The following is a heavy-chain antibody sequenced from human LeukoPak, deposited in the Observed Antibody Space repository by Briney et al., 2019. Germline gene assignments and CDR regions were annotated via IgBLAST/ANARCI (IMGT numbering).Heavy chain of an antibody. Sequence: PSETLSLTCTVSGGSISSSSYYWGWIRQPPGKGLEWIGSIYYSGSTYYNPSLKSRVTISVDTSKNQFSLKLSSVTAEDTAVYYCARSSGHGSGSYWRYNWFDPWGQGTLVTVSS. V-gene: IGHV4-39*07. J-gene: IGHJ5*02. CDR3: ARSSGHGSGSYWRYNWFDP. CDR2: IYYSGST. D-gene: IGHD3-10*01. CDR1: GGSISSSSYY.